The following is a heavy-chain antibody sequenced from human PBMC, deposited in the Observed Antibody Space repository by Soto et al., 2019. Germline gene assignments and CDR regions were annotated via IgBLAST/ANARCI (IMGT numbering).Heavy chain of an antibody. CDR2: ISYDGSNK. V-gene: IGHV3-30*03. Sequence: QVQLVESGGGVVQPGRSLRLSCAASGFTFSSYGMHWVRQAPGKGLEWVAVISYDGSNKYYADSVKGRFTISRDNSKNTLYLQMNSLRAEDTAVYYCARDGNYYDSSGPRFDYWGQGTLVTVSS. CDR3: ARDGNYYDSSGPRFDY. J-gene: IGHJ4*02. CDR1: GFTFSSYG. D-gene: IGHD3-22*01.